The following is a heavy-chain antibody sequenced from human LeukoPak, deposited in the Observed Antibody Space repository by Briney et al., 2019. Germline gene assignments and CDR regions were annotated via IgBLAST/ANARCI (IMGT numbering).Heavy chain of an antibody. D-gene: IGHD3/OR15-3a*01. V-gene: IGHV1-2*02. CDR3: ARRGYEFSDLDN. J-gene: IGHJ4*02. CDR1: GYTFNVYY. CDR2: INPNNGDT. Sequence: ASVKVSYKDSGYTFNVYYMHWVRQAPGQGLEWMGWINPNNGDTNFAQKFQGRVAMTRDTSMNTVYMELSSLRSADTAVYYCARRGYEFSDLDNWGQGTLVTVSS.